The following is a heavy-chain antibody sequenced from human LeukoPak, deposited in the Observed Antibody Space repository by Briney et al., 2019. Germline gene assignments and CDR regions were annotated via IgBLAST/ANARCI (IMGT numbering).Heavy chain of an antibody. D-gene: IGHD2-21*02. J-gene: IGHJ5*02. CDR1: GFTFSSYA. CDR3: ARATLVTAIQEWFDP. Sequence: PGGSLRLSCAASGFTFSSYAMSWVRQAPGKGLEWVGRIKGKSDGGTIDYAAPVKGRFTISRDDSKNTLYLHMNSLKTEDTAVYYCARATLVTAIQEWFDPWGQGTLVTVSS. CDR2: IKGKSDGGTI. V-gene: IGHV3-15*01.